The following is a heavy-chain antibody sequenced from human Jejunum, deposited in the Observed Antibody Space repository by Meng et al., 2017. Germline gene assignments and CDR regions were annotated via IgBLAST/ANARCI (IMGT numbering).Heavy chain of an antibody. CDR2: LWYDGSNQ. V-gene: IGHV3-33*01. D-gene: IGHD2-21*02. CDR1: GFSFSTYA. CDR3: ARTPATDWYFDL. Sequence: GESLKISCAASGFSFSTYAIHWVRQGPGKGLEWVAVLWYDGSNQYYGDSVKGRFTISRDHSKNTLYLQMDSLRAEDTAVYYCARTPATDWYFDLWGRGTRVT. J-gene: IGHJ2*01.